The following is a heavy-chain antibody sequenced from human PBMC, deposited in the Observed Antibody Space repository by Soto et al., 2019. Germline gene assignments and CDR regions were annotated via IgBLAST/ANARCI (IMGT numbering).Heavy chain of an antibody. CDR3: ARATFGAVLHLEV. D-gene: IGHD3-3*01. Sequence: QVHLQESGSGLVKPSQTLSLTCAVSGASITTEGYTWSWIRQPPGKGLEWIGYISPSGASNYNPSLRSRVPISLDASRNRFSLSVGSVTAADTAVYYCARATFGAVLHLEVWGQGTTVTVSS. V-gene: IGHV4-30-2*01. CDR2: ISPSGAS. CDR1: GASITTEGYT. J-gene: IGHJ6*02.